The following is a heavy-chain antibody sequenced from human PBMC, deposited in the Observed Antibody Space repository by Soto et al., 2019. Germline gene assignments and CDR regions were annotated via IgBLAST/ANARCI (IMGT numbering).Heavy chain of an antibody. V-gene: IGHV1-18*01. Sequence: ASVKVSCKSSGYTFTSYGISWVRQAPGQGLEWMGWINAYNGNTNYAQKFQGRVTMTTDTSTSTAYMELRSLRSDDTAVDYCAREVGYGLIDYWGQGTLVTVS. CDR3: AREVGYGLIDY. CDR1: GYTFTSYG. J-gene: IGHJ4*02. D-gene: IGHD5-18*01. CDR2: INAYNGNT.